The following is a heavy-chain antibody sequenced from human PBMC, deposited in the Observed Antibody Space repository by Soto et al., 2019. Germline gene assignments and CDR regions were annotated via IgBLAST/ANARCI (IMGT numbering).Heavy chain of an antibody. V-gene: IGHV1-69*02. CDR3: ARERAVAGYYFDY. Sequence: SVKVSCKASGGTFSSYTISWVRQAPGQGLEWMGRIIPILGIANYAQKFQGRVTITADKSTSTAYMELSSLRSEDTAVYYCARERAVAGYYFDYWGQGTLVTVSS. CDR1: GGTFSSYT. CDR2: IIPILGIA. J-gene: IGHJ4*02. D-gene: IGHD6-19*01.